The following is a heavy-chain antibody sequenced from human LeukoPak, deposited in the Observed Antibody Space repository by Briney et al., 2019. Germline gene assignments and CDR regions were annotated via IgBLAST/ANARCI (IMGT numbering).Heavy chain of an antibody. CDR2: MYPADSDI. CDR1: GXNFPSYW. V-gene: IGHV5-51*01. D-gene: IGHD6-13*01. CDR3: AAAAPNTAGWHY. J-gene: IGHJ4*02. Sequence: GESLKISCKGSGXNFPSYWIGWVRQMPGKGVECMGIMYPADSDIRYSPSFQGQVTISADKSISTAFLQWASLKASDTAMYYCAAAAPNTAGWHYWGQGTLVTVSS.